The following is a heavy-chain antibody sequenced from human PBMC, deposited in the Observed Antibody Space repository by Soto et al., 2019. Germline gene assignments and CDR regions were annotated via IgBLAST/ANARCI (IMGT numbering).Heavy chain of an antibody. V-gene: IGHV1-2*02. CDR1: GYTFTGYY. CDR3: ARVITIFGVAPLGMDV. CDR2: INPDSGGT. J-gene: IGHJ6*02. Sequence: ASVKVSCKASGYTFTGYYMHWVRQAPGQGLEWMGWINPDSGGTNYAQKFQGRVTMTRDTSISTAYMELSRLRSDDTAVYYCARVITIFGVAPLGMDVWGQGTTVTVSS. D-gene: IGHD3-3*01.